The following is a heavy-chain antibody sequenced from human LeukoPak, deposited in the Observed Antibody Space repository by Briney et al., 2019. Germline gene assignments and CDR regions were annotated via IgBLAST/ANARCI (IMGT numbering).Heavy chain of an antibody. D-gene: IGHD2-15*01. CDR2: ISGSGGTT. V-gene: IGHV3-23*01. Sequence: PGGSLRLSCAASGFTFSSYDMSWVRQAPGKGPEWVSVISGSGGTTYYADSVKGRFTISRDNSKNTLYLQMNSLRADDTAVYYCAKDKFSVAVVADRLKWFDPWGQGTLVTVSS. CDR1: GFTFSSYD. CDR3: AKDKFSVAVVADRLKWFDP. J-gene: IGHJ5*02.